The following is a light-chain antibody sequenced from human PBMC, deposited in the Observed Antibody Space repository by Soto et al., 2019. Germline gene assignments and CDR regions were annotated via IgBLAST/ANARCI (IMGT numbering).Light chain of an antibody. CDR1: QSFSSW. J-gene: IGKJ1*01. CDR2: DAS. Sequence: DIQMTQSPSTLSASVGDRFTITCRASQSFSSWLAWYQQKPGKAPKLLIFDASTLESGVPSRFSGSGFGTEFTLTISSLQPDDFATYYCQQYTDYPGTFGQGTKVEIK. CDR3: QQYTDYPGT. V-gene: IGKV1-5*01.